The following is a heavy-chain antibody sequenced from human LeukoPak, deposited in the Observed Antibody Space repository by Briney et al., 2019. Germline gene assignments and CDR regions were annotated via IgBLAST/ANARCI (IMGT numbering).Heavy chain of an antibody. Sequence: GGSLRLSCAASGFTFDDYAMHRVRQAPGKGLDWVSGISWNSGSIGYADSVKGRFTISRDNAKNSLYLQMNSLRAEDTALYYCAKDENDYGGNSVGAFDIWGQGTMVIVSS. CDR2: ISWNSGSI. V-gene: IGHV3-9*01. D-gene: IGHD4-23*01. J-gene: IGHJ3*02. CDR1: GFTFDDYA. CDR3: AKDENDYGGNSVGAFDI.